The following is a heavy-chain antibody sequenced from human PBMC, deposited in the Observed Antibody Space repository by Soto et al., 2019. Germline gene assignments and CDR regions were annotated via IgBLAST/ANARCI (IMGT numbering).Heavy chain of an antibody. CDR2: IIPIFGTA. Sequence: SVKVSCQASGGTFSGYAISWVRQAPGQGLEWMGGIIPIFGTANYAQKFQGRVTITADKSTSTAYMELSSLRSEDTAVYYCAGAPSAGLRFLEWLLGGMGVWGQGTTVTVS. J-gene: IGHJ6*02. CDR1: GGTFSGYA. CDR3: AGAPSAGLRFLEWLLGGMGV. V-gene: IGHV1-69*06. D-gene: IGHD3-3*01.